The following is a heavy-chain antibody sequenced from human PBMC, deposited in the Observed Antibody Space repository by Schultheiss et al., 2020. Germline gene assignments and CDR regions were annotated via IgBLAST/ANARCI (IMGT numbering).Heavy chain of an antibody. D-gene: IGHD1-20*01. J-gene: IGHJ3*02. CDR1: GFTFSSYE. V-gene: IGHV3-48*03. CDR2: ISSSGSTI. CDR3: ASGSITGTTFLNAFDI. Sequence: GGSLRLSCAASGFTFSSYEMNWVRQAPGKGLEWVSYISSSGSTIYYADSVKGRFTISRDNAKNSLYLQMNSLRAEDTAVYYCASGSITGTTFLNAFDIWGQGTMVTVSS.